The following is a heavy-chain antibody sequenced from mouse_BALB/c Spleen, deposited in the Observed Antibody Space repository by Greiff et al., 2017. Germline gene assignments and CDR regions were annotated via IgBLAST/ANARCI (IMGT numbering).Heavy chain of an antibody. D-gene: IGHD2-1*01. CDR1: EYEFPSHD. CDR3: ARQYGNYWYFDV. J-gene: IGHJ1*01. CDR2: INSDGGSN. Sequence: EVQRVESGGGLVQPGESLKLSCESNEYEFPSHDMSWVRKTPEKRLELVAAINSDGGSNYYPDTMERRFIISRDNTKKTLYLQMSSLRSGDTALYYCARQYGNYWYFDVWGAGTTVTVSS. V-gene: IGHV5-2*01.